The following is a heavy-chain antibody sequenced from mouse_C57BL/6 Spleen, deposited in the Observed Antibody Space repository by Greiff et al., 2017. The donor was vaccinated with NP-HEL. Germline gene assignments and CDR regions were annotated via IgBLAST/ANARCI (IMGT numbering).Heavy chain of an antibody. CDR1: GYTFTSYW. J-gene: IGHJ4*01. CDR2: IHPNSGST. D-gene: IGHD3-1*01. CDR3: ARSGLTGEYYYAMDY. Sequence: QVQLQQPGAELVKPGASVKLSCKASGYTFTSYWMHWVKQRPGQGLEWIGMIHPNSGSTNYNEKFKSKATLTVDKSSSTAYMQLSSLTSEDSAVYYCARSGLTGEYYYAMDYWGQGTSVTVSS. V-gene: IGHV1-64*01.